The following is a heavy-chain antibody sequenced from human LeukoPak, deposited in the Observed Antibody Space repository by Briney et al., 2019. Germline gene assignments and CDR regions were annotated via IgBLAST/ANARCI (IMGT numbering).Heavy chain of an antibody. J-gene: IGHJ4*02. Sequence: GGSLRLSCAASGFTFSSYAMSWVRQAPGKGLEWVSAISGSGGSTHYADSVKSRFTISRDNSKNTLYLQMNSLRAEDTAVYYCATSAYDILTGYFDYWGQGTLVTVSS. CDR1: GFTFSSYA. V-gene: IGHV3-23*01. D-gene: IGHD3-9*01. CDR3: ATSAYDILTGYFDY. CDR2: ISGSGGST.